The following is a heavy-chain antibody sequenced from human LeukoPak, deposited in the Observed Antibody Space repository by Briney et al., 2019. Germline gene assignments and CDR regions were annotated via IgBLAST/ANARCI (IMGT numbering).Heavy chain of an antibody. D-gene: IGHD3-16*01. CDR1: GFTFSKYW. CDR3: ARASRGEY. CDR2: IKEDGSEK. J-gene: IGHJ4*02. V-gene: IGHV3-7*04. Sequence: GGSLRLSCAASGFTFSKYWMHWVRQAPGKGPEWVANIKEDGSEKYYVDSVRGRFTISRDNAENSLYLQMNSLRPEDTAMYFCARASRGEYWGQGTLVTVSS.